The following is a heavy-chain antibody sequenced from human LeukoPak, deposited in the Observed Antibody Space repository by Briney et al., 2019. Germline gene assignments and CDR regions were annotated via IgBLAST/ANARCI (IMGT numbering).Heavy chain of an antibody. V-gene: IGHV4-34*01. CDR3: ARGRGSSSWSSY. J-gene: IGHJ4*02. Sequence: PSETLSLTCAVYGGSFSGYYWSWIRQPPGKGLEWIGEINRSGSTNYNPSLESRVTISVDTSKNQFSLKLSSVTAADTAVYYCARGRGSSSWSSYWGQGTLVTVSS. D-gene: IGHD6-13*01. CDR1: GGSFSGYY. CDR2: INRSGST.